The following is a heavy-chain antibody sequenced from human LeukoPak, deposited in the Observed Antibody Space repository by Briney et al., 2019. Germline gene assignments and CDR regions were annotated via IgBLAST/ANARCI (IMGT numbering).Heavy chain of an antibody. J-gene: IGHJ6*03. CDR3: ARVYYDFWSGYCMDV. Sequence: GASVRVSCKASGYTFTSYDMNWVRQAPGQGLEWMGWMNPNSGNTGYAEKFQGRVTTTRNTSISTAYMELSSLRSEDTAVYYCARVYYDFWSGYCMDVWGKGTTVTVSS. D-gene: IGHD3-3*01. CDR2: MNPNSGNT. V-gene: IGHV1-8*01. CDR1: GYTFTSYD.